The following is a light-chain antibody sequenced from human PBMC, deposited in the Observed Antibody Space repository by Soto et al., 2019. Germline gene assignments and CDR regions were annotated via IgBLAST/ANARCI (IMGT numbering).Light chain of an antibody. V-gene: IGLV4-69*01. CDR3: QTYEV. J-gene: IGLJ2*01. Sequence: QAVLTQSPSASASLGPSVTLTCTRSSGHSSYAIAWHQQQPEKGPRYLMKLNSDGSHSNGDGSPDRFSGSSSGTERYLTISSVQSEDEADYYCQTYEVFGGGTKLTVL. CDR1: SGHSSYA. CDR2: LNSDGSH.